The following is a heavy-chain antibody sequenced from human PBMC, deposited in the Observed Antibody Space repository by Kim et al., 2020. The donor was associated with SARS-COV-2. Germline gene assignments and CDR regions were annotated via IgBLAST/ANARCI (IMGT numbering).Heavy chain of an antibody. CDR1: GFTFDDYA. D-gene: IGHD3-10*01. V-gene: IGHV3-43*02. J-gene: IGHJ6*02. CDR2: ISGDGGST. CDR3: AKDFTMVRGVIKDYYYYYGMDV. Sequence: GGSLRLSCAASGFTFDDYAMHWVRQAPGKGLESVSLISGDGGSTYYADSVKGRFTISSDNSKNSRYLQMNSLRTEDTALYYCAKDFTMVRGVIKDYYYYYGMDVWGQGTTVTVSS.